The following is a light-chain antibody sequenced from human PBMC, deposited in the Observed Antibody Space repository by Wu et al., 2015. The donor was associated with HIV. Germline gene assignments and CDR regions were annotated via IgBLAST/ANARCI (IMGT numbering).Light chain of an antibody. CDR1: ETINNN. CDR3: QQYNNWPIYS. V-gene: IGKV3-15*01. CDR2: GAS. J-gene: IGKJ2*03. Sequence: EIVMTQSPAALSVSPGERATLSCRASETINNNLAWYQHKPGQAPRLLIYGASTRATGIPDRFSGSGSGTEFTLTISSLQSEDFAVYYCQQYNNWPIYSFGQGTKLEIK.